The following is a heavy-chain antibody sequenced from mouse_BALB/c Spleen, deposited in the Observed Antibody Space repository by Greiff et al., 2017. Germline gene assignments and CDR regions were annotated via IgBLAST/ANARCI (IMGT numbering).Heavy chain of an antibody. Sequence: LMESGGGLVQPGGSRKLSCAASGFTFSSFGMHWVRQAPEKGLEWVAYISSGSSTIYYADTVKGRFTISRDNPKNTLFLQMTSLRSEDTAMYYCARSYGNYVGYWYFDVWGAGTTVTVSS. CDR1: GFTFSSFG. D-gene: IGHD2-1*01. J-gene: IGHJ1*01. CDR3: ARSYGNYVGYWYFDV. V-gene: IGHV5-17*02. CDR2: ISSGSSTI.